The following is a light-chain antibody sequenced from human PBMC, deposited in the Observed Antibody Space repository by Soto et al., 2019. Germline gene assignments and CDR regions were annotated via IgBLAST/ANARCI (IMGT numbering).Light chain of an antibody. J-gene: IGKJ5*01. V-gene: IGKV3-20*01. CDR2: GAS. CDR3: QPYGSSPPIT. CDR1: HSVSSSY. Sequence: EIVLTQSPGTLSLSPGERATLSCRASHSVSSSYLAWYQQKPGQAPRLLIYGASGRATGIPDRFSGSGSGTDFTLTISRLEPEDVAVYYCQPYGSSPPITFGQGTRLEMK.